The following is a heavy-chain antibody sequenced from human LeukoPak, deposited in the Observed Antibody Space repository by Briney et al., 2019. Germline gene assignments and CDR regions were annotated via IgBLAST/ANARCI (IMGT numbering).Heavy chain of an antibody. Sequence: SETLSLTCTVSGGSISSYYWSWVRQPPGKGLEWIGYLYYSANTKYNPSLKSRVTVSLDTSKNQFSLKLSSVTAADTAVYYCARSRGIAAPKLDYWGQGTLVTVSS. J-gene: IGHJ4*02. D-gene: IGHD6-13*01. CDR3: ARSRGIAAPKLDY. CDR1: GGSISSYY. CDR2: LYYSANT. V-gene: IGHV4-59*01.